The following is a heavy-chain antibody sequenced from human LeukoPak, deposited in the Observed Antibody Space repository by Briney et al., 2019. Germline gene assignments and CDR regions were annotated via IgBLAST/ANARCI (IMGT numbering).Heavy chain of an antibody. CDR1: EFTFSNYW. CDR2: INSDGSST. D-gene: IGHD4-17*01. V-gene: IGHV3-74*01. J-gene: IGHJ4*02. Sequence: GGSLRLSCAASEFTFSNYWMHWVRQAPGKGLVWVSRINSDGSSTSYADSVKGRFTISRDNSRNTLYLQMNSLRAEDTAVYYCAKDRRRAYGDYDSDYWGQGTLVTVSS. CDR3: AKDRRRAYGDYDSDY.